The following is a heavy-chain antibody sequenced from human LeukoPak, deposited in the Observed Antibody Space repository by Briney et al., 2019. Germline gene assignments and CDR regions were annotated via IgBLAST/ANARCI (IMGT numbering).Heavy chain of an antibody. Sequence: GGSLRLSCAASGFTFSTYAMSWVRQAPGKGLQWVSAISGGGGSTYYADSVKGRFTISRDNSKNTLHLQMNSLRAEDTAVYYCAKVVYDSSGYPARYFDLWGRGTLVTVSS. J-gene: IGHJ2*01. V-gene: IGHV3-23*01. D-gene: IGHD3-22*01. CDR1: GFTFSTYA. CDR3: AKVVYDSSGYPARYFDL. CDR2: ISGGGGST.